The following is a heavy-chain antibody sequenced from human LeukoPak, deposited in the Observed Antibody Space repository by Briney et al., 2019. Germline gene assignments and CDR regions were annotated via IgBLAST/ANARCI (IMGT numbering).Heavy chain of an antibody. CDR1: GDSISSHH. J-gene: IGHJ4*02. D-gene: IGHD1-1*01. V-gene: IGHV4-59*11. CDR2: LYYTGST. Sequence: SETLSLTCTVPGDSISSHHWRWIRQPPGKGLERIGYLYYTGSTTYNTSIKCRATISLHKSNTQFSLRLSSVTAADTAVYYCARLEAAYHFAYWGQGTLVTVSS. CDR3: ARLEAAYHFAY.